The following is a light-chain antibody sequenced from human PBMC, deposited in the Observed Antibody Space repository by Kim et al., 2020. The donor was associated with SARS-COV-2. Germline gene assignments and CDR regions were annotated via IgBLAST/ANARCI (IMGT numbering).Light chain of an antibody. Sequence: VSPGEGATLSSRASGSVSGSLAWYQHRPGQTPRLLIYGASTRATGIPARFSGSGSETEFTLTISSLQSEDFAVYYCEQYRKWPPTFGQGTKVDIK. V-gene: IGKV3-15*01. CDR1: GSVSGS. J-gene: IGKJ1*01. CDR3: EQYRKWPPT. CDR2: GAS.